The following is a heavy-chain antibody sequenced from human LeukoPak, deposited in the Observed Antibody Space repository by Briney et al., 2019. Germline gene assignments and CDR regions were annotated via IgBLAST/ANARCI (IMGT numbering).Heavy chain of an antibody. CDR2: ISRDGSYI. V-gene: IGHV3-21*01. J-gene: IGHJ4*02. CDR1: GFTVSSYI. CDR3: ARHEGYSFDY. D-gene: IGHD2-15*01. Sequence: NAGGSLRLSCAASGFTVSSYIMNWVPQAPGKGLECVSSISRDGSYIHYAASVKGRFTISRDNAKQSLYLQMSSLRAEDTAVYYCARHEGYSFDYWGQGTLVTVSS.